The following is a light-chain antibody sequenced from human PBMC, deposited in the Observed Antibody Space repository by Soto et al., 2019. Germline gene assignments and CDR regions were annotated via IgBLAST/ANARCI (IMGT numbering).Light chain of an antibody. CDR3: QQYGRSPWT. CDR2: GAS. CDR1: QRVSTN. J-gene: IGKJ1*01. V-gene: IGKV3-20*01. Sequence: ETVMTQSPATLSVSPGERATLSCRASQRVSTNLAWYQQKPGQAPRLLIYGASSRATGIPDRFSGSGSGTDFTLTISRLEPEDFAVYYCQQYGRSPWTFGQGTKVDIK.